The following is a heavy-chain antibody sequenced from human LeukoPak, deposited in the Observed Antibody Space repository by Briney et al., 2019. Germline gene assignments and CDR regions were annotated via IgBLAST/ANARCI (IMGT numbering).Heavy chain of an antibody. V-gene: IGHV4-39*07. D-gene: IGHD2-21*02. CDR2: IYYSGST. CDR1: GGSISSSSYY. J-gene: IGHJ5*02. CDR3: ARGSSLSYCGGDCRYNWFDP. Sequence: PSETLSLTCTVSGGSISSSSYYWGWIRQPPGKGLEWIGNIYYSGSTYYNPSLKSRVTISIDTSKNQFSLKLSSVTAADTAVYYCARGSSLSYCGGDCRYNWFDPWGQGTLVTVSS.